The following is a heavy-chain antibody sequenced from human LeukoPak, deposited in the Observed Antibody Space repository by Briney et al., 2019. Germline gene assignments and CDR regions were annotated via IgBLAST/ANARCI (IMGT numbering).Heavy chain of an antibody. V-gene: IGHV3-7*01. CDR2: IKQDGSEK. J-gene: IGHJ6*02. CDR3: ARGAGAVAGHYYYYGMDV. Sequence: GGSLRLSCAASGFTFSSYWMSWVRQAPGKGLEWVANIKQDGSEKYYVDSVKGRFTISRDNAKNSLYLQMNNLRAEDTAVYYCARGAGAVAGHYYYYGMDVWGQGTTVTVSS. D-gene: IGHD6-19*01. CDR1: GFTFSSYW.